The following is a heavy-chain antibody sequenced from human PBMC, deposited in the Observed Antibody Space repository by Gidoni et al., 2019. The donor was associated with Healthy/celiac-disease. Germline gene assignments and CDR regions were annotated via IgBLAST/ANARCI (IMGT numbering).Heavy chain of an antibody. V-gene: IGHV3-30*18. D-gene: IGHD3-10*01. CDR1: GFVFSSYG. CDR2: ISYDGSTK. Sequence: QVQLVESGGGVVQPGRSLRLSCAASGFVFSSYGMHWVRQAPGKGLEWVAVISYDGSTKYYADSVKCRFTISRDNSKNTLYLQMNSLRAEDTAVYYCAKVLLWFGELGGIDYWGQGTLVTVSA. CDR3: AKVLLWFGELGGIDY. J-gene: IGHJ4*02.